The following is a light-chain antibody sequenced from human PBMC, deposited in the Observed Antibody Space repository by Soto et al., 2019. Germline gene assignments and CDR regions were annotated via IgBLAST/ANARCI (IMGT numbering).Light chain of an antibody. Sequence: QSVLTQPPSVSGTPGQKVSISCSGSSANIESHAVDWYQHFPGTAPKLVIYSNNERPSGVPDRFFGSKSGTSASLAINALQYEDEADDYCATWDDGGQGVLFGGGTKLTVL. J-gene: IGLJ2*01. CDR2: SNN. CDR3: ATWDDGGQGVL. CDR1: SANIESHA. V-gene: IGLV1-44*01.